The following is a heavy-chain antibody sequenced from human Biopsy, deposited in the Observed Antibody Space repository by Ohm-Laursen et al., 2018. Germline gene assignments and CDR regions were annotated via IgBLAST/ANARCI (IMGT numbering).Heavy chain of an antibody. V-gene: IGHV4-59*08. J-gene: IGHJ2*01. Sequence: GTLSLTCIVSGGSISSYYWSWIRQPPGKGLEWIGYIYYTGSTNYNPSLKSRVTISVDTSMNHFSLRLTSVTAADTAVYYCARHAPSYSGSYWRYFDLWGRGTLVTVSS. D-gene: IGHD1-26*01. CDR3: ARHAPSYSGSYWRYFDL. CDR1: GGSISSYY. CDR2: IYYTGST.